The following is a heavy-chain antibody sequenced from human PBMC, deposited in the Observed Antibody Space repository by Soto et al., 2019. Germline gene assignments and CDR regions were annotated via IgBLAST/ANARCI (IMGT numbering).Heavy chain of an antibody. D-gene: IGHD3-10*01. CDR3: ARGAGGFGVIDPAIYYYYYMDV. CDR2: MNPNSGNT. CDR1: GYTFTSYA. J-gene: IGHJ6*03. V-gene: IGHV1-8*02. Sequence: ASLKVSSKASGYTFTSYAISVVRKAPGQGLEWMGWMNPNSGNTGYAQKFQGRVTMTRNTSISTAYMELSSLRSEDTAVYYCARGAGGFGVIDPAIYYYYYMDVWGKGTTVTV.